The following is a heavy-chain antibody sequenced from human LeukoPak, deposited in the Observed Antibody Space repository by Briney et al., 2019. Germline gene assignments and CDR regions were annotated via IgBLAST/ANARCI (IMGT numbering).Heavy chain of an antibody. D-gene: IGHD2-8*01. CDR1: GFTFNSYA. J-gene: IGHJ4*02. CDR3: AREYCTNGVCYKRFDY. CDR2: ISSNGGST. V-gene: IGHV3-64*01. Sequence: GGSLRLSCAGSGFTFNSYAMHWVRQAPGKGLEYVSGISSNGGSTYHTNYVKGRFTISRDNSKDTLYLQMGSLRAEDMAVYYCAREYCTNGVCYKRFDYWGQGTLVTVSS.